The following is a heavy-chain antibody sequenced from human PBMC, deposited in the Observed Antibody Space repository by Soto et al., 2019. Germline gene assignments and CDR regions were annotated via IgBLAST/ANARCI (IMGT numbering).Heavy chain of an antibody. D-gene: IGHD3-10*01. CDR2: IYYSGST. Sequence: SETLSLTCTVSGGSISSYYWSWIRQPPGKGLEWIGYIYYSGSTNYNPSLKSRVTISVDTSKNQFSLKLSSVTAADTAVYYCARLGFGDRRYDYWGQGTLVTVSS. V-gene: IGHV4-59*01. CDR1: GGSISSYY. J-gene: IGHJ4*02. CDR3: ARLGFGDRRYDY.